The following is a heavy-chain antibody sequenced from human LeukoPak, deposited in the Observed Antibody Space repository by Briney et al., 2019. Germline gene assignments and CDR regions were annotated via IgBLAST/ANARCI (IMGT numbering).Heavy chain of an antibody. J-gene: IGHJ4*02. D-gene: IGHD3-22*01. Sequence: ASVNVSCKASGYTFTGYYMHWVRQAPGQGLEWMGWINPNSGGTNYAQKFQGRVTMTRDTSISTAYMELSRLRSDDTAVYYCARVTYYYDSSGYYYSDYWGQGTLVTVSS. V-gene: IGHV1-2*02. CDR1: GYTFTGYY. CDR2: INPNSGGT. CDR3: ARVTYYYDSSGYYYSDY.